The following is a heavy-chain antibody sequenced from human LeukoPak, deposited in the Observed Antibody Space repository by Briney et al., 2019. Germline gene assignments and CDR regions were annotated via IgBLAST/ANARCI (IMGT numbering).Heavy chain of an antibody. Sequence: GGSLRLSCAASGFTFSSYSMNWVRQAPGKGLEWASSISSSSSYIYYADSVKGRFTISRDNAKNSLYLQMNRLRAEDTAVYYCARDGGYCSGGSCYNLDYWGQGTLVTVSS. J-gene: IGHJ4*02. CDR3: ARDGGYCSGGSCYNLDY. D-gene: IGHD2-15*01. CDR2: ISSSSSYI. CDR1: GFTFSSYS. V-gene: IGHV3-21*01.